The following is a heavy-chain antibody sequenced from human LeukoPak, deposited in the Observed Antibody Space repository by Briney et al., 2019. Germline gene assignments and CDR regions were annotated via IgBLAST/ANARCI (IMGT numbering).Heavy chain of an antibody. CDR3: ARQSAYGDRPIGH. J-gene: IGHJ4*02. CDR2: IYHSGST. Sequence: SETLSLTCAVSGGSISSGGYSWSWIRQPPGKGLEWIGYIYHSGSTYYNPSLKSRVTISVGTSKNQFSLKLSSVTAADTAVYYCARQSAYGDRPIGHWGQGTLVTVSS. D-gene: IGHD4-17*01. V-gene: IGHV4-30-2*03. CDR1: GGSISSGGYS.